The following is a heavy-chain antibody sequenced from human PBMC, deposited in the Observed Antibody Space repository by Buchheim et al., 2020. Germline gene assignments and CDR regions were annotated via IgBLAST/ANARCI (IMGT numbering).Heavy chain of an antibody. D-gene: IGHD2-8*01. CDR1: GFTFSSYA. CDR3: AKVHRTRGVEGVVGYYYGMDV. J-gene: IGHJ6*02. CDR2: ISGSGGST. Sequence: EVQLLESGGGLVQPGGSLRLSCAASGFTFSSYAMSWVRQAPGKGLEWVSAISGSGGSTYYADSVKGRFTISRDNSKNTLYLQMNSLRAEDTAVYYCAKVHRTRGVEGVVGYYYGMDVWGQGTT. V-gene: IGHV3-23*01.